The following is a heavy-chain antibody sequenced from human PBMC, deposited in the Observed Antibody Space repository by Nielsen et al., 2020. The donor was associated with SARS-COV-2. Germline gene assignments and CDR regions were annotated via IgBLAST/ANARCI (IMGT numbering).Heavy chain of an antibody. V-gene: IGHV3-11*04. Sequence: GESLKISCAASGFTFSDHYMTWIRQTPGKGLEWISYITNTGAEYYADSVKGRFTISRDNAQSSLYLLMNNLRAEDTAVYYCAKGIDYYDSSGYLDYWGQGTLVTVSS. CDR3: AKGIDYYDSSGYLDY. CDR1: GFTFSDHY. D-gene: IGHD3-22*01. J-gene: IGHJ4*02. CDR2: ITNTGAE.